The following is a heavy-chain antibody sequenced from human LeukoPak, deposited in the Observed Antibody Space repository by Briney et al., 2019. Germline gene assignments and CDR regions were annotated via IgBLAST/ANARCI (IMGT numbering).Heavy chain of an antibody. J-gene: IGHJ6*03. CDR1: GYTFTGYY. CDR2: ISAYNGNT. CDR3: AREGRYYYYMDV. V-gene: IGHV1-18*04. Sequence: GASVKVSCKASGYTFTGYYMHWVRQAPGQGLEWMGWISAYNGNTYYAQRLQGRVTMTTDTSTSTAYMELRSLRSDDTAVYYCAREGRYYYYMDVWGKGTTVTVSS.